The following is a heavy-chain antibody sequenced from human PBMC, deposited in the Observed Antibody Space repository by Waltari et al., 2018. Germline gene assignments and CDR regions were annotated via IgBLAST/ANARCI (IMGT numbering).Heavy chain of an antibody. D-gene: IGHD3-22*01. CDR2: IYWNDDK. J-gene: IGHJ4*02. CDR3: AHIDPAGYYDSSGYPDY. V-gene: IGHV2-5*01. Sequence: QITLKESGPTLVKPTQTLTLNCTFSGFSLSTSGVGVGWIRQPSGKALEWLALIYWNDDKRYSPSLKSRLTITKDTSKNQVVLTMTNMDPVDTATYYCAHIDPAGYYDSSGYPDYWGQGTLVTVSS. CDR1: GFSLSTSGVG.